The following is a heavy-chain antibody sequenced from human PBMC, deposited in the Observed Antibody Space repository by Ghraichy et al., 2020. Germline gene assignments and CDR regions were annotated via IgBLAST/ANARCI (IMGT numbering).Heavy chain of an antibody. V-gene: IGHV2-5*01. J-gene: IGHJ1*01. CDR1: GFSLSTSGVG. CDR3: AHSGLASIAARPLAEYFQH. D-gene: IGHD6-6*01. Sequence: SGPTLVKPTQTLTLTCTFSGFSLSTSGVGVGWIRQPPGKALEWLALIYWNDDKRYSPSLKSRLTITKDTSKNQVVLTMTNMDPVDTATYYCAHSGLASIAARPLAEYFQHWGQGTLVTVSS. CDR2: IYWNDDK.